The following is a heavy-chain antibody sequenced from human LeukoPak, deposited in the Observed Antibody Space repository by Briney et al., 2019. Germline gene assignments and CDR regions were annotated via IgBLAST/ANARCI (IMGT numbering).Heavy chain of an antibody. CDR3: ARGALYYMDV. J-gene: IGHJ6*03. CDR2: ISYDGSNK. Sequence: GGSLRLSCAASGFTFSSYAMHWVRQAPGKGLEWVAVISYDGSNKYYADSVKGRFIISRDNSKNTLYVQMNSLRAEDTAVYYGARGALYYMDVWGKGTTVTISS. V-gene: IGHV3-30*04. CDR1: GFTFSSYA.